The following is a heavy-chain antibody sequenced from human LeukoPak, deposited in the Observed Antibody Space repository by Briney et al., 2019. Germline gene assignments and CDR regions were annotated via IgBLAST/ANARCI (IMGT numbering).Heavy chain of an antibody. J-gene: IGHJ4*02. CDR3: ARAPPYSRTLDY. CDR2: INHSGST. V-gene: IGHV4-34*01. Sequence: SETLSLTCAVYGGSFSGYYWSWIRQPPGKGLEWIGEINHSGSTNYNPSLKSRVTISVDTSKNQFSLKLSSVTAADTAVYYCARAPPYSRTLDYWGQGTLVTVSS. CDR1: GGSFSGYY. D-gene: IGHD6-13*01.